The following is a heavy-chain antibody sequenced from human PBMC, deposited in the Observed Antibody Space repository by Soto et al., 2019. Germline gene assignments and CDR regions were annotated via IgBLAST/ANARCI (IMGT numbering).Heavy chain of an antibody. J-gene: IGHJ4*02. Sequence: SETLSLTCAVYGVSFSGYYWILIRQPPGKGLEWIGEINHSGSTNYNPSLKSRLTISVDTSKNQFSLRLSSVTAADTAVYYCLPRGRWGLLDYWGQGTLVTVSS. CDR2: INHSGST. CDR1: GVSFSGYY. CDR3: LPRGRWGLLDY. V-gene: IGHV4-34*01. D-gene: IGHD3-10*01.